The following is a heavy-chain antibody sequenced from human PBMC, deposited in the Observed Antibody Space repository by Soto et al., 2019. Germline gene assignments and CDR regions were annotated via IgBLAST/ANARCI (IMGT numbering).Heavy chain of an antibody. CDR1: GFMFSSYA. J-gene: IGHJ4*02. CDR2: QTYDGSNK. Sequence: QVQLVESGGGVVQPGRSLRLSCAASGFMFSSYAMHWVRQAPGKGLEGVAVQTYDGSNKYYADSVKGRFTISRDNSKNTLYLQMNSLRAEDTAVYYCARAGGLLVDYWGQGTLVTVSS. CDR3: ARAGGLLVDY. V-gene: IGHV3-30-3*01. D-gene: IGHD1-26*01.